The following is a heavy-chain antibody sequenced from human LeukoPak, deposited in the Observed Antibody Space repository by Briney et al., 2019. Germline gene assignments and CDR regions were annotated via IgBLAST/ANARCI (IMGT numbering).Heavy chain of an antibody. J-gene: IGHJ4*02. CDR2: IIPIFGTA. CDR3: ARGPRPCSGGSCHPRFDY. D-gene: IGHD2-15*01. V-gene: IGHV1-69*01. Sequence: SVKVSCKASGGTFSSYAISWVRQAPGQGLEWMGGIIPIFGTANYAQKFQGRVTITADESTSTAYMELSSLRSEDTAVYYCARGPRPCSGGSCHPRFDYWGQGTLVTVSS. CDR1: GGTFSSYA.